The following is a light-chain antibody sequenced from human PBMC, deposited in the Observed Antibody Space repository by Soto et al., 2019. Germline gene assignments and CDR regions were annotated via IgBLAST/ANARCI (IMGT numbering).Light chain of an antibody. CDR2: DVS. J-gene: IGLJ1*01. CDR1: SSDVGGFDH. Sequence: QSALTQPASVSGSPGQSITISCTGASSDVGGFDHVSWYQQHPGKVPRLLIYDVSSRPSGVSDRFSGSKSGNTASLTISGLQAEDESEYYCNSFTTTNTAVFGTGTKLTVL. CDR3: NSFTTTNTAV. V-gene: IGLV2-14*03.